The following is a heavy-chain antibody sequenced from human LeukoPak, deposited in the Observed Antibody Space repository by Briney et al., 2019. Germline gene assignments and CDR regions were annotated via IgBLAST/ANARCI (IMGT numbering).Heavy chain of an antibody. CDR1: GFTFSSYS. V-gene: IGHV3-21*01. Sequence: GGSLRLSCAASGFTFSSYSMNWVRQAPGKGLEWVSSISSSSSYIYYADSVKGRLTISRDNAKNSLYLQMNSLRAEDTAVYYCAKTTGPAADYWGQGTLVTVSS. J-gene: IGHJ4*02. D-gene: IGHD1-14*01. CDR3: AKTTGPAADY. CDR2: ISSSSSYI.